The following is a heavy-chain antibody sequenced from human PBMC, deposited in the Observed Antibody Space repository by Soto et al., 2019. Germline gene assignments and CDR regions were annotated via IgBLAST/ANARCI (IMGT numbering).Heavy chain of an antibody. J-gene: IGHJ5*02. CDR2: IYYSGST. D-gene: IGHD6-19*01. Sequence: SETLSLTCTVSGGSVSSGSYYWSWIRQPPGKGLEWIGYIYYSGSTNYNPSLKSRVTISVDTSKNQFSLKLSSVTAADTAVYYCAREASRQWLVRGHWFDPWGQGTLVTSPQ. CDR1: GGSVSSGSYY. CDR3: AREASRQWLVRGHWFDP. V-gene: IGHV4-61*01.